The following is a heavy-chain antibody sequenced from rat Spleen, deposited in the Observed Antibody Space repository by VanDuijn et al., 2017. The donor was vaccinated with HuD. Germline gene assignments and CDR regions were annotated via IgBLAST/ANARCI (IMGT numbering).Heavy chain of an antibody. CDR1: GSTFSNYD. J-gene: IGHJ2*01. CDR3: TTHLFNYGTYYFDY. D-gene: IGHD1-3*01. Sequence: EVQLVESGGDLVQPGRSLKISCAASGSTFSNYDMAWVRQAPTKGLEWIASISTDGNRTYYRDSVKGRFTISRDNAKSTLYLQMDSLRSEDTSTYYCTTHLFNYGTYYFDYWGQGVMVTVSS. V-gene: IGHV5-27*01. CDR2: ISTDGNRT.